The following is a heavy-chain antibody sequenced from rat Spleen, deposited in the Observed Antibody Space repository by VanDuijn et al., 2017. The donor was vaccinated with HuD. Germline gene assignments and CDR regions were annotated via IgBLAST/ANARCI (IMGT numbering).Heavy chain of an antibody. V-gene: IGHV5-31*01. CDR2: STNASGRT. CDR1: GFTFNNYW. Sequence: EVQLVESGGGLVQPGKSLKLSCVASGFTFNNYWMTWIRQAPGKGLEWVASSTNASGRTYYPDSVKGRFTISRDNAKSTLYLQMDSLRSEDTATYYCATDTFYDGTYYPGGFDYWGQGVMVTVSA. CDR3: ATDTFYDGTYYPGGFDY. D-gene: IGHD1-12*02. J-gene: IGHJ2*01.